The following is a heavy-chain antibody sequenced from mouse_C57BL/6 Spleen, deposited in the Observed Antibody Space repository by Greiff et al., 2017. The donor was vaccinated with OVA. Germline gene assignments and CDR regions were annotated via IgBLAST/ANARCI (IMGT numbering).Heavy chain of an antibody. Sequence: QVQLQQSGPELVKPGASVKISCKASGYTFTDYYINWVKQRPGQGLEWIGWIFPGSGSTYYNEKFKGKATLTVDKSSSTAYMLLSSLTSEDSAVYFCARSGYYGSSYPWFAYWGQGTLVTVSA. D-gene: IGHD1-1*01. J-gene: IGHJ3*01. V-gene: IGHV1-75*01. CDR3: ARSGYYGSSYPWFAY. CDR2: IFPGSGST. CDR1: GYTFTDYY.